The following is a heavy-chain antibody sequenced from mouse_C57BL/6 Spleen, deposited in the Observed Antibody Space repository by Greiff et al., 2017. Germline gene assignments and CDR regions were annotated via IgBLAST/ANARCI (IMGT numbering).Heavy chain of an antibody. CDR1: GYTFTDYY. J-gene: IGHJ4*01. V-gene: IGHV1-76*01. Sequence: QVQLQQSGAELVRPGASVKLSCKASGYTFTDYYINWVKQRPGQGLEWIARIYPGSGNTYYNEKFKGKATLTAEKSSSTAYMQLSSLTSEDSAVYFCSRPSYDYERDYWGQGTSVTVSS. CDR3: SRPSYDYERDY. CDR2: IYPGSGNT. D-gene: IGHD2-4*01.